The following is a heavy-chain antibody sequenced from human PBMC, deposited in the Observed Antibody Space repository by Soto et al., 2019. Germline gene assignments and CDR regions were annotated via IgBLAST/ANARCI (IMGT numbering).Heavy chain of an antibody. J-gene: IGHJ6*02. CDR1: GFTFSTYW. Sequence: EVQLVESGGGLVQPGGSLRLSCAASGFTFSTYWMHWVRQIPGKGLEWVSRVKSDGSTYYADPVKGRFTISRDNAWNTVYLQMNRLRADYTELYYCARGLKNYYGMDVWGQGTTVTVSS. V-gene: IGHV3-74*01. CDR3: ARGLKNYYGMDV. CDR2: VKSDGST.